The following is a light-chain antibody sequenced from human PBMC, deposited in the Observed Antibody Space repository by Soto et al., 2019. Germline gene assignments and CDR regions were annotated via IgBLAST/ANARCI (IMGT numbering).Light chain of an antibody. CDR3: CSYTTSSTLV. V-gene: IGLV2-14*01. J-gene: IGLJ1*01. Sequence: QSALSQPASVSRSPGQWITISCTGTSSDVGTYNHVSWYQQHPGKAPQLIIYEVSNRPSGLSNRFSASKSGNTASLTISGLQAEDQADYYCCSYTTSSTLVFGTGTKVTVL. CDR2: EVS. CDR1: SSDVGTYNH.